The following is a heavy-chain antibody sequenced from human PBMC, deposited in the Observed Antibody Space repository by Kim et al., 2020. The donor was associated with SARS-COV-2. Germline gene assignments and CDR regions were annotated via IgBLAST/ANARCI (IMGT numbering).Heavy chain of an antibody. CDR1: GFTFSSYG. J-gene: IGHJ4*02. V-gene: IGHV3-23*01. CDR2: ISCSGDST. CDR3: AKDRGVAVAGILGTTDY. Sequence: GGSLRLSCAASGFTFSSYGMSWVRQAPGKGLEWVSAISCSGDSTYYADSVKGRFTISRDNSKNTLYLQMNSLRGEDTAVYYCAKDRGVAVAGILGTTDYWGQGTLVTVSS. D-gene: IGHD6-19*01.